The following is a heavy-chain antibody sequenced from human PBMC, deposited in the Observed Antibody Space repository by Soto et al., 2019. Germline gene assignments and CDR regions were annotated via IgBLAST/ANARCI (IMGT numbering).Heavy chain of an antibody. CDR3: ARAVTCGLDV. CDR1: GFTFGMYS. J-gene: IGHJ6*02. D-gene: IGHD3-10*01. Sequence: EVQLLESGGGLVQHGGSLRRSCAASGFTFGMYSMSWVRQAPGKGLEWVSYISRSSTGIHYADSVKGRFTIPRDDATNQMHMQMHNLTYGDMDVYYCARAVTCGLDVWGQGTTGSISS. V-gene: IGHV3-48*02. CDR2: ISRSSTGI.